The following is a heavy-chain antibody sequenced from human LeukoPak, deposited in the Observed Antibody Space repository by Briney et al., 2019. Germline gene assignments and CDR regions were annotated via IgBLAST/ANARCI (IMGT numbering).Heavy chain of an antibody. V-gene: IGHV3-30*18. CDR3: AKDYSSGEYYFDY. CDR2: ISYDGSNK. D-gene: IGHD4-11*01. CDR1: GFTFSSYG. J-gene: IGHJ4*02. Sequence: GRSLRLSCAASGFTFSSYGMHWVRQAPGKGLEWVAVISYDGSNKYYADSVKGRFTISRDNSKNALYLQMNSLRAEETAVYYCAKDYSSGEYYFDYWGQGALVTVSS.